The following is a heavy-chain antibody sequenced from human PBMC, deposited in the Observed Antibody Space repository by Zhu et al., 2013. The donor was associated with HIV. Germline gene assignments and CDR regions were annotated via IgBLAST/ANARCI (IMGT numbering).Heavy chain of an antibody. V-gene: IGHV4-38-2*01. CDR2: IYPSGNA. CDR1: GYSIRSGYY. CDR3: VSVRIGVPRMWVDP. D-gene: IGHD3-3*01. Sequence: QVQLQESGPGLVKPSETLSLTCAVSGYSIRSGYYWGWIRQPPGKGLEWIGSIYPSGNAYYNPSLKSRVTISLDTSKNQFSLNVNSVTAADTAVYYCVSVRIGVPRMWVDPWGQGTLVTVSS. J-gene: IGHJ5*02.